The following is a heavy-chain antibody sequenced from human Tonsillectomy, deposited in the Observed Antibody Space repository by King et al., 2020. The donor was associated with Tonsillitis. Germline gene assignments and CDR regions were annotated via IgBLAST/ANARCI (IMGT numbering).Heavy chain of an antibody. CDR1: GFPVSFNY. CDR3: ARGGGYGDCSTTRCSPFDP. J-gene: IGHJ5*01. D-gene: IGHD2-2*01. V-gene: IGHV3-53*02. CDR2: IYSGGTT. Sequence: VQLVETGGGLIQPGGSLSLSCAASGFPVSFNYMSWVRQAPGKGLEWLSVIYSGGTTYYADAVKGRFTISRDNSRNTMYLQMNSLIAEDTAVYYCARGGGYGDCSTTRCSPFDPWGQGTLVTVSS.